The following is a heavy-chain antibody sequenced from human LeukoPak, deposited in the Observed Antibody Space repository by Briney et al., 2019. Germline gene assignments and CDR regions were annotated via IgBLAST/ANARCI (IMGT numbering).Heavy chain of an antibody. Sequence: GGSLRLSCAASGFSFISYSMNWVRQAPGEGLERGSSISSISIYIYYTDSVRGRFTISRDTAKNSLYLRMNSLRAEDTRPYYSARDEAVPNAPDAYWGRGNLVTVSS. V-gene: IGHV3-21*01. CDR3: ARDEAVPNAPDAY. J-gene: IGHJ4*02. D-gene: IGHD4-17*01. CDR1: GFSFISYS. CDR2: ISSISIYI.